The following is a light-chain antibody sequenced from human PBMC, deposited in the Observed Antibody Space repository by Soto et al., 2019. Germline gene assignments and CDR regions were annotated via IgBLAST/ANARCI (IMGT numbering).Light chain of an antibody. J-gene: IGLJ1*01. Sequence: QSALTQPASVSGSPGQSITISCTGTSSDVGDYNYVSWYQQHSGKAPKLMIYDVSNRPSGVCNRFSGSKSGNTASLTISGLQAEDEADYYCGSYASSSTLYVFGTGTKLTVL. V-gene: IGLV2-14*01. CDR2: DVS. CDR1: SSDVGDYNY. CDR3: GSYASSSTLYV.